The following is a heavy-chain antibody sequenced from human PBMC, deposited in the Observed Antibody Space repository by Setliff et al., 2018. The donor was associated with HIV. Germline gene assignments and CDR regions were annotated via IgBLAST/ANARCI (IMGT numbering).Heavy chain of an antibody. CDR1: GGSISKYF. CDR3: ARSLDYSGSGSYYVGWFDL. Sequence: SETLSLTCTVSGGSISKYFWSWIRQSDEKGLEWIGRIYSSGSTNQSPSLKSRVSMSVDTSKSQFSLNLSSVTAADTAVYYCARSLDYSGSGSYYVGWFDLWGQGIPVTVSS. V-gene: IGHV4-4*07. J-gene: IGHJ5*02. CDR2: IYSSGST. D-gene: IGHD3-10*01.